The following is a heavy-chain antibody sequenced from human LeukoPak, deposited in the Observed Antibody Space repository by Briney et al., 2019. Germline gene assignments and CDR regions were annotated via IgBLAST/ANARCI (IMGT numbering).Heavy chain of an antibody. CDR1: GYSISSGYY. CDR3: ARAGGYSGSYYELDY. Sequence: SETLSLTCAVSGYSISSGYYWGWIRQPPGKGLEWIGTIYHSGSTYYNPSLKSRVTISVDTSKNQFSLKLSSVTAADTAVYYCARAGGYSGSYYELDYWGQGTLVTVSS. V-gene: IGHV4-38-2*01. J-gene: IGHJ4*02. CDR2: IYHSGST. D-gene: IGHD1-26*01.